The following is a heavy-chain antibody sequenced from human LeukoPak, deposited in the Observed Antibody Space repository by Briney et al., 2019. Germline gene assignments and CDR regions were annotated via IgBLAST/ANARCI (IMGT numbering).Heavy chain of an antibody. V-gene: IGHV4-59*08. CDR1: GGSISGYH. CDR2: IYYVGST. D-gene: IGHD5/OR15-5a*01. CDR3: ARHHIVSTGTFDY. J-gene: IGHJ4*02. Sequence: SDTLSLTCTVSGGSISGYHWSWIRQPPGKGLAWIGYIYYVGSTNYHPSLTSRVTISLDTSKNQFSLKLNSVTAADTSVYYCARHHIVSTGTFDYWGQGTLVTVSS.